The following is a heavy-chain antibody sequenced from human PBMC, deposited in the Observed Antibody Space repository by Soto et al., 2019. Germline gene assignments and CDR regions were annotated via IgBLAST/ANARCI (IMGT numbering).Heavy chain of an antibody. Sequence: EVQLVESGGGLVQPGGSLRLSCAASGFTFSSYSMNWVRQAPGKGLEWVSYISSSSSTIYYADSVKGRFTISRDNAKNSLYLQMNSQRAEDTAVYYCARIGRLRWGDYWGQGTLVTVSS. CDR2: ISSSSSTI. CDR3: ARIGRLRWGDY. J-gene: IGHJ4*02. CDR1: GFTFSSYS. V-gene: IGHV3-48*01. D-gene: IGHD4-17*01.